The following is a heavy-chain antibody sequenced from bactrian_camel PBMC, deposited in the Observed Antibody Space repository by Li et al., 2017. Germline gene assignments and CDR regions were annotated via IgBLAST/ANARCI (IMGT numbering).Heavy chain of an antibody. CDR2: TTRDGGST. J-gene: IGHJ6*01. CDR1: GFTFSTYY. V-gene: IGHV3S40*01. CDR3: AADLRLLYVGAVKECDFGY. Sequence: VQLVESGGGLVQPGGSLRLSCAASGFTFSTYYMSWVRQAPGKGLEWVAFTTRDGGSTYYSSSVKGRFTISRDNDKNILHLQLDSVKTEDTAMYYCAADLRLLYVGAVKECDFGYTGQGTQVTVS. D-gene: IGHD1*01.